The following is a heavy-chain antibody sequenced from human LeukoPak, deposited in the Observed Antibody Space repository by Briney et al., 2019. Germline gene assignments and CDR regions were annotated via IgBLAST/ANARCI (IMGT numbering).Heavy chain of an antibody. CDR1: GFTFTDAW. V-gene: IGHV3-15*01. Sequence: GGSLRLSCVDSGFTFTDAWMSWVRQAPGKGLEWIGRIKSKTDGETTNYAEPVRGRFTISRDDSKSAVYLQMNSLKIEDTAVYYCTTDLGTYYHGSQRLIPIDYWGQGTLVTVSS. D-gene: IGHD3-10*01. CDR3: TTDLGTYYHGSQRLIPIDY. CDR2: IKSKTDGETT. J-gene: IGHJ4*02.